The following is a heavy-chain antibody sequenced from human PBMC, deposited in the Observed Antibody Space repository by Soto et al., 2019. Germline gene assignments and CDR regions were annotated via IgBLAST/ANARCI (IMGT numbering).Heavy chain of an antibody. J-gene: IGHJ6*03. CDR1: GYTFTSYG. V-gene: IGHV1-18*01. CDR3: AREGYSSSSYYYYMDV. D-gene: IGHD6-6*01. CDR2: ISAYNGNT. Sequence: ASVKVSCKASGYTFTSYGISWVRQAPGQGLEWMGWISAYNGNTNYAQKLQGRVTMTTDTSTSTAYMELSSLRSEDTAVYYCAREGYSSSSYYYYMDVWGKGTTVTVSS.